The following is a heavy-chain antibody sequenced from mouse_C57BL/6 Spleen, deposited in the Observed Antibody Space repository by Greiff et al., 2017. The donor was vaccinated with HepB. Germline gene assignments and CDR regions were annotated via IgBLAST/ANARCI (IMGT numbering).Heavy chain of an antibody. Sequence: VQLQESGPELVKPGASVKISCKASGYAFSSSWMNWVKQRPGKGLEWIGRIYPGDGDTNYNGKFKGKATLTADKSSSTAYMQLSSLTSEDSAVYFCARRGILGYFDYWGQGTTLTVSS. CDR1: GYAFSSSW. D-gene: IGHD3-1*01. J-gene: IGHJ2*01. CDR3: ARRGILGYFDY. V-gene: IGHV1-82*01. CDR2: IYPGDGDT.